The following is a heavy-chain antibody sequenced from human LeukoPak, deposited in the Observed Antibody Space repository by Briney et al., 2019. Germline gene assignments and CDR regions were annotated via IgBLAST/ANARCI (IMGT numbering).Heavy chain of an antibody. D-gene: IGHD5-18*01. Sequence: SETLSLTCTVSGGSISSYYWSWIRQPPGKGLEWIGYIYYSGSTNYNPSLKSRVTISVDTSRNQFSLKLSSVTAADTAVYYCASGAGYGILDYWGQGTLVTVSS. J-gene: IGHJ4*02. CDR1: GGSISSYY. V-gene: IGHV4-59*01. CDR3: ASGAGYGILDY. CDR2: IYYSGST.